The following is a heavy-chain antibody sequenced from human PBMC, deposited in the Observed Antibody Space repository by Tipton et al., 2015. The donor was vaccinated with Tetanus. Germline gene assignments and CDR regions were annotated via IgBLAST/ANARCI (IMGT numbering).Heavy chain of an antibody. D-gene: IGHD6-19*01. Sequence: TLSLTCTVSGGSISSYYWSWIRQPPGKGLEWIGYIYYSGSTNYNPSLKSRVTISVDTSKNQFSLKLSSVTAADTAVYYCARQQWLVGYYYYGRDVWGQGTTVTVSS. V-gene: IGHV4-59*01. CDR2: IYYSGST. J-gene: IGHJ6*02. CDR1: GGSISSYY. CDR3: ARQQWLVGYYYYGRDV.